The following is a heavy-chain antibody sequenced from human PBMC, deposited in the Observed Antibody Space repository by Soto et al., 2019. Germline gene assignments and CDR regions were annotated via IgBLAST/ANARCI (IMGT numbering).Heavy chain of an antibody. V-gene: IGHV4-4*02. D-gene: IGHD6-13*01. J-gene: IGHJ4*02. Sequence: SETLSLTCAVSGDSINSSHWWNWVRQPPEKGLEWIGQISHSGSTTYNPSLTSRVTISVDKSENQFSLRLSSVTAADTAVYYCARPRSSSWYGVDYWGQGTLVTVSS. CDR2: ISHSGST. CDR1: GDSINSSHW. CDR3: ARPRSSSWYGVDY.